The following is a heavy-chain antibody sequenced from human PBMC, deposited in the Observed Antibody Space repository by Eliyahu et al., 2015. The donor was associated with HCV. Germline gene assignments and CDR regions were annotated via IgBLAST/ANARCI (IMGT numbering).Heavy chain of an antibody. Sequence: QVQLQESGPGLVKPSETLSLTXTVXXGXXSXYYXXWIRQPPGKGLEWIGYIYYSGSTNYNPSLKSRVTISVDTSKNQFSLKLSSVTAADTAVYYCARVETYYDFWSGYGGAWFDPWGQGTLVTVSS. CDR3: ARVETYYDFWSGYGGAWFDP. CDR2: IYYSGST. V-gene: IGHV4-59*01. CDR1: XGXXSXYY. J-gene: IGHJ5*02. D-gene: IGHD3-3*01.